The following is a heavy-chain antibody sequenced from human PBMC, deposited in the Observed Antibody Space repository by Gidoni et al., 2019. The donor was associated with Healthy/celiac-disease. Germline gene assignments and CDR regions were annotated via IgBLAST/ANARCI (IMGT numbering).Heavy chain of an antibody. V-gene: IGHV4-34*01. CDR2: INHSGST. CDR1: GGSFWGYS. CDR3: ARGGYCSSTSCYGRGRYYYGMDV. Sequence: QVQPQQWVAGLLTPSETLALTCAVYGGSFWGYSGTWISQPPGKGLAWIGEINHSGSTNYNPALKSRVTISVDTSKNQFSLKLSSVTAADTAVYYCARGGYCSSTSCYGRGRYYYGMDVWGQGTTVTVSS. D-gene: IGHD2-2*01. J-gene: IGHJ6*02.